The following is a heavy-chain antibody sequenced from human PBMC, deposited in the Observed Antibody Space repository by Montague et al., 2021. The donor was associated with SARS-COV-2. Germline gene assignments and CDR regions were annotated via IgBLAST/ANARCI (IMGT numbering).Heavy chain of an antibody. Sequence: CAISGDSVAIKRPAGRSSKHTPSIHCHQHLWCHLMSKKNNDYAVSVKSRITINPDTSKNQFSLQLNSVTPEDTAVYYCARDDPYCTNGVCYTGNWFDPWGQGTLVTVSS. CDR1: GDSVAIKRPA. D-gene: IGHD2-8*01. J-gene: IGHJ5*02. CDR3: ARDDPYCTNGVCYTGNWFDP. V-gene: IGHV6-1*01. CDR2: CHLMSKKNN.